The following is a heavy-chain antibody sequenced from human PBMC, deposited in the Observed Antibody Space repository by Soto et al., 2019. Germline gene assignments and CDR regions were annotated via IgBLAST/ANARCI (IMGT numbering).Heavy chain of an antibody. Sequence: EVQLLESGGDLVQPGGSLRLSCAASGLNFSDYAMTWVRQAPGKGLEWVSSVSNRGDITYYADSVKGRFTISRDNSKNTLSMHINSLRAEDTALYYCARGDRGGSGSPASYYYSGLDVWGQGTTVTVSS. CDR3: ARGDRGGSGSPASYYYSGLDV. D-gene: IGHD3-10*01. J-gene: IGHJ6*02. CDR2: VSNRGDIT. V-gene: IGHV3-23*01. CDR1: GLNFSDYA.